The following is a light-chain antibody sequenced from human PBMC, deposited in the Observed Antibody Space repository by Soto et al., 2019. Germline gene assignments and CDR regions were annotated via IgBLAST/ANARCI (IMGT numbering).Light chain of an antibody. Sequence: EIVMAQSPATLSVSPGERATLSCRASQIVTSNFAWYQQKPGQAPRLLIYGASSRATGIPDRFSGSGSGTDFTLTISRLEPEDFAVYYCQQYGSSPLTFGGGTKVDIK. CDR3: QQYGSSPLT. CDR2: GAS. CDR1: QIVTSN. J-gene: IGKJ4*01. V-gene: IGKV3-20*01.